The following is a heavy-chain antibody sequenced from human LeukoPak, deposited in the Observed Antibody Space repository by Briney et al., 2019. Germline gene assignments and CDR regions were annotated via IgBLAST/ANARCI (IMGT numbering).Heavy chain of an antibody. V-gene: IGHV3-15*01. CDR3: TTEGYCSGGNCYSYDN. D-gene: IGHD2-15*01. CDR1: GFTFSGAW. CDR2: FKSKTDGGTT. J-gene: IGHJ4*02. Sequence: PGGSLRLSCAASGFTFSGAWLSWVRQAPGKGLEWVGRFKSKTDGGTTDYAAPVKGRFTISRDDSKNKLYLQMNSLKTEDTAVYYCTTEGYCSGGNCYSYDNWGQGTLVTVSS.